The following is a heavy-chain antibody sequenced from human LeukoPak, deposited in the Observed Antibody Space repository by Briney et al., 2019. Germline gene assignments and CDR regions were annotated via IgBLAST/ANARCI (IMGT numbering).Heavy chain of an antibody. CDR1: GFTFSSYA. CDR2: ISYDGSNK. Sequence: GGSLRLSCAASGFTFSSYAMHWVRQAPGKGLEWVAVISYDGSNKYYADSVKGRFTISRDNSKNTLYLQMNSLRAEDTAVYYCARDSEAAAGYDYWGQGTLVTVSS. D-gene: IGHD6-13*01. V-gene: IGHV3-30-3*01. CDR3: ARDSEAAAGYDY. J-gene: IGHJ4*02.